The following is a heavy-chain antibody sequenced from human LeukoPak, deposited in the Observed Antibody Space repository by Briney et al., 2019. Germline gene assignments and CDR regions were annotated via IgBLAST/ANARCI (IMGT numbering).Heavy chain of an antibody. D-gene: IGHD3-10*01. V-gene: IGHV5-51*01. J-gene: IGHJ5*02. CDR1: GYSFSTNW. CDR3: ARRGDSLGWFDP. CDR2: IYPGDSDT. Sequence: PGESLKISCTGSGYSFSTNWIGWVRQMPGKGLEWMGIIYPGDSDTRYSPSFQGQVTISADKSISAAYLQWTSLKASDTAMYYCARRGDSLGWFDPWGQGTLVTVSS.